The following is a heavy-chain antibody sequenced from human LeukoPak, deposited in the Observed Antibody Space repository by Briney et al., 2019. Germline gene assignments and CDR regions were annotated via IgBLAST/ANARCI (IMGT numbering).Heavy chain of an antibody. D-gene: IGHD4-17*01. J-gene: IGHJ6*03. Sequence: TGGSLRLSCAASGFTFSTYWMSWVRQAPGKGLEWVSYISSSGSTIYYADSVKGRFTISRDNAKNSLYLQMNSLRAEDTAVYYCARDNTVLYYMDVWGKGTTVTISS. CDR1: GFTFSTYW. CDR2: ISSSGSTI. V-gene: IGHV3-48*04. CDR3: ARDNTVLYYMDV.